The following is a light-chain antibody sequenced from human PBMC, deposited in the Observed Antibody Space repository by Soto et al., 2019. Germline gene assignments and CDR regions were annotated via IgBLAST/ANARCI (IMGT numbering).Light chain of an antibody. CDR3: QQYNSYSGT. J-gene: IGKJ1*01. V-gene: IGKV1-5*03. CDR1: QSISSW. CDR2: KAS. Sequence: DIQMTQSPSTLSASVGDRVTITCRASQSISSWLAWYQQKPGKAPKLLIYKASSLESGVPSRFSGSGSGTXXXXXXXSLQPDDFATYYCQQYNSYSGTFGQGTKVEIK.